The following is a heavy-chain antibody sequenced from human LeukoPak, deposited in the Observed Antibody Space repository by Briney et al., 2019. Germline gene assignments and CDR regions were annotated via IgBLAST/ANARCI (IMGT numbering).Heavy chain of an antibody. CDR1: GGSISSYY. D-gene: IGHD3-10*01. V-gene: IGHV4-39*01. Sequence: SETLSLTCTVSGGSISSYYWGWIRQPPGKGLEWIGSIYYSGSTYYNPSLKSRVTISVDTSKNQFSLKLSSVTAADTAVYYCAVGRPSRGVIDAFDIWGQGTMVTVSS. J-gene: IGHJ3*02. CDR2: IYYSGST. CDR3: AVGRPSRGVIDAFDI.